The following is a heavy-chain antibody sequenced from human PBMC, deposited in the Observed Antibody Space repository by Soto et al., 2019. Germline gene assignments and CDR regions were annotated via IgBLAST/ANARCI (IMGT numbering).Heavy chain of an antibody. J-gene: IGHJ4*02. CDR2: ISHDGKIK. Sequence: HVRLVESGGGVVQPGRSLRLSCAASGFTFSSFALHWVRQAPGKGLEWVAVISHDGKIKYYADFVRGRSTISRDNSKNTLYLQLGRLRPDDTAVYYCARDTLWFGELSRQGFDFWGQGTLLSVSS. CDR1: GFTFSSFA. D-gene: IGHD3-10*01. CDR3: ARDTLWFGELSRQGFDF. V-gene: IGHV3-30*04.